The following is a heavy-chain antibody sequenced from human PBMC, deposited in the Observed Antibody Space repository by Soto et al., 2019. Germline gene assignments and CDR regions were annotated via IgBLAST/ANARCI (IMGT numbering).Heavy chain of an antibody. V-gene: IGHV4-31*03. Sequence: SETLSLTCTVSGGSISSGGYYWSWIRQHPGKGLEWIGYIYYSGSTYYNPSLKSRVTISVDTSKNQFSLKLSPVTAADTAVYYCARRLWFGESYFDYWGQGTLVTVSS. CDR1: GGSISSGGYY. CDR3: ARRLWFGESYFDY. CDR2: IYYSGST. D-gene: IGHD3-10*01. J-gene: IGHJ4*02.